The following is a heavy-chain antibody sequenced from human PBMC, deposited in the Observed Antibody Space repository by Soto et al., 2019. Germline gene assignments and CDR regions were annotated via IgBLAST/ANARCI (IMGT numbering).Heavy chain of an antibody. CDR2: IYYSGST. Sequence: SETLSLTCTVSGGSISSGGYYWSWIRQHPGKGLEWIGYIYYSGSTYYNPSLKSRVTISVDTSKNQFSLKLSSVTAADTAVYYCARETMVRRSGNAAGDDYFDYWGQGTLVTVSS. J-gene: IGHJ4*02. V-gene: IGHV4-31*03. CDR3: ARETMVRRSGNAAGDDYFDY. CDR1: GGSISSGGYY. D-gene: IGHD3-10*01.